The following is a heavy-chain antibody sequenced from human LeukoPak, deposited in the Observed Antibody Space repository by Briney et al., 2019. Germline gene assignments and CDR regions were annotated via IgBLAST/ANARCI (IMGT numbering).Heavy chain of an antibody. V-gene: IGHV3-23*01. J-gene: IGHJ6*03. CDR1: EFTFRNCG. CDR2: IGGSGDSI. D-gene: IGHD3-3*01. CDR3: ARLHYDFWFPHYYYYMDV. Sequence: GGTLRLSCVGSEFTFRNCGMSWVRQAPGKGLECVAGIGGSGDSIYYADSVKGRFTITRDNSKNTMYLQMNSLRAEDTAVYYCARLHYDFWFPHYYYYMDVWGKGTTVTISS.